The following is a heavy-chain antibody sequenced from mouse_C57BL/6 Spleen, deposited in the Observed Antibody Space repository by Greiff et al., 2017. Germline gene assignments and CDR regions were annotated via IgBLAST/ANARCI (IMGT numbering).Heavy chain of an antibody. CDR1: GYTFTSYW. CDR2: IDPNSGGT. D-gene: IGHD2-5*01. V-gene: IGHV1-72*01. Sequence: QVQLQQSGAELVKPGASVKLSCKASGYTFTSYWMHWVKQRPGRGLEWMGRIDPNSGGTKYNEKFKSKATLTVDKPYSTAYMQLSSLTSEDSAVYYCARGSNYYYAMVYWGQGTSVTVSS. J-gene: IGHJ4*01. CDR3: ARGSNYYYAMVY.